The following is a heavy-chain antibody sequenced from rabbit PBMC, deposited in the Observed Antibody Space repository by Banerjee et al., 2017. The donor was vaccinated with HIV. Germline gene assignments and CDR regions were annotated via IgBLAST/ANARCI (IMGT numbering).Heavy chain of an antibody. V-gene: IGHV1S45*01. Sequence: QEQLEESGGDLVKPEGSLTLTCTASGFTLSGYWMSWVRQAPGKGLEWIACINSNTGNTVYATWAKGPFTISKTSSTTVTLQMTSLTAADTATYFCARDLAGVIGWNFNLWGQGTLVTVS. J-gene: IGHJ4*01. CDR1: GFTLSGYW. CDR2: INSNTGNT. CDR3: ARDLAGVIGWNFNL. D-gene: IGHD4-1*01.